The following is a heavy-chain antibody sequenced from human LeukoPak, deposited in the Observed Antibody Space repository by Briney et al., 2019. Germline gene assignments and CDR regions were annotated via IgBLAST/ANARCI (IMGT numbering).Heavy chain of an antibody. CDR3: AYFDYSMGY. V-gene: IGHV1-69*05. CDR2: IIPIFGTA. CDR1: GGTFSSYA. J-gene: IGHJ4*02. D-gene: IGHD2/OR15-2a*01. Sequence: ASAKVSCKASGGTFSSYAISWVRQAPGQGLEWMGRIIPIFGTANYAQKFQGRVTITTDESTSTAYMELSSLRSEDTAMYYCAYFDYSMGYWGQGTLVTVSS.